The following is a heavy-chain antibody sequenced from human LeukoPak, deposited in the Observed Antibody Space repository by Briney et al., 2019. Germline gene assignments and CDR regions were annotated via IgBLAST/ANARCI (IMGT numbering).Heavy chain of an antibody. D-gene: IGHD5-18*01. CDR3: ARNPTAMVMYNWFDP. Sequence: SGTLSLTCTVSGGSISSYYWSWIRQSPGKGLEWIGYIYYSGSTDSNPSLKSRVTISVDTSKNQFSLKLRSVTAADTAVYYCARNPTAMVMYNWFDPWGQGTLVTVSS. V-gene: IGHV4-59*13. CDR2: IYYSGST. J-gene: IGHJ5*02. CDR1: GGSISSYY.